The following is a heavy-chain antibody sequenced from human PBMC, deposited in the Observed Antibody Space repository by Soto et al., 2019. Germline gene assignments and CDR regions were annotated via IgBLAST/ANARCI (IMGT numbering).Heavy chain of an antibody. J-gene: IGHJ3*02. V-gene: IGHV1-18*04. CDR3: ADDSSGPTPGAFDI. Sequence: ASVKVSCKASGYTFTGYYMHWVRQAPGQGLEWMGWISAYNGNTNYAQKLQGRVTMTTDTSTSTAYMELRSLRSDDTAVYYCADDSSGPTPGAFDIWGQGTMVTVSS. CDR2: ISAYNGNT. CDR1: GYTFTGYY. D-gene: IGHD3-22*01.